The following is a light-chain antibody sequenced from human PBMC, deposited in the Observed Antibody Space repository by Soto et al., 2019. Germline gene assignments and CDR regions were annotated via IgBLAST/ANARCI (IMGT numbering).Light chain of an antibody. V-gene: IGLV2-11*01. CDR3: CSYAGSHSWV. J-gene: IGLJ3*02. CDR1: SSDVGGHNY. CDR2: DVN. Sequence: QSALTQPRSVSGSPGQSVTISCTGTSSDVGGHNYVSWYQQHPGKAPKLMIYDVNKRPSGVPDRFSGSKSGSTASLTISGLQAEDEVDYYCCSYAGSHSWVFGGGTKVTVL.